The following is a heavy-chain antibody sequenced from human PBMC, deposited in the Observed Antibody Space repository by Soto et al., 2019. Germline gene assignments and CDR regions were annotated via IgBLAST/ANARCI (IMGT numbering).Heavy chain of an antibody. D-gene: IGHD3-22*01. CDR3: ARDIDDYYDSSGPRSNAFDI. V-gene: IGHV4-31*03. J-gene: IGHJ3*02. CDR2: IYYSGST. CDR1: GGSISSGGYY. Sequence: SETLSLTCTVSGGSISSGGYYWSWIRQHPGKGLEWIGYIYYSGSTYYNPSLKSRVTISVDTSKNQFSLKLSSVTAADTAVYYCARDIDDYYDSSGPRSNAFDIWGQGTMVTVS.